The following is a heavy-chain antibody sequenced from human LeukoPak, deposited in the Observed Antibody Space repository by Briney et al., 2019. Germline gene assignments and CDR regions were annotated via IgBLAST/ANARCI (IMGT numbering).Heavy chain of an antibody. CDR1: GFILSKYA. Sequence: GGSLSLSCAASGFILSKYAMSWVRQAPGKGLEWVSSISGSGGSTYYADSVKGRFTISRDNSKNTLHLQMNSLRAEDTAVYYCAKDCIVGATTGSQFDYWGQGTLVTVSS. CDR2: ISGSGGST. CDR3: AKDCIVGATTGSQFDY. D-gene: IGHD1-26*01. V-gene: IGHV3-23*01. J-gene: IGHJ4*02.